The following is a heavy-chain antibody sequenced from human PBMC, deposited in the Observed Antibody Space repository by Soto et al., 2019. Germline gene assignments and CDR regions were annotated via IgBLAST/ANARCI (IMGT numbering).Heavy chain of an antibody. CDR2: IIPIFGSA. Sequence: QVQLVQSGAEVKKPGSSVKVSCKASGGTITIYALTWVRQAPGHGLEWMGGIIPIFGSANYAQKFQGRVTITADESTSTAYMDLSSLRSDDTAVYYCARAPATDYGDYYYFDYWGQGTLVTVSS. V-gene: IGHV1-69*12. J-gene: IGHJ4*02. D-gene: IGHD4-17*01. CDR1: GGTITIYA. CDR3: ARAPATDYGDYYYFDY.